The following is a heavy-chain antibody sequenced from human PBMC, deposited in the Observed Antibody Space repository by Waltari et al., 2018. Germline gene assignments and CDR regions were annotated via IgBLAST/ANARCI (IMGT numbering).Heavy chain of an antibody. V-gene: IGHV1-8*01. CDR3: AREFRSAAGHLNGMDI. CDR1: GYTFTSYH. CDR2: MNTPIGNS. J-gene: IGHJ6*02. Sequence: QVQLVQSGAEVKKPGASVKVSCKASGYTFTSYHIHWVRQAPGQGLAWMGGMNTPIGNSAFAEKFQGRVTMTRDTSINTAYMELSGLRSEDTAVYYCAREFRSAAGHLNGMDIWGQGTAVTVSS. D-gene: IGHD6-19*01.